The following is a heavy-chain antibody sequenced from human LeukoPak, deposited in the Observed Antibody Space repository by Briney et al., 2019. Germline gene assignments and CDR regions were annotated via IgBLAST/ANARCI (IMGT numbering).Heavy chain of an antibody. J-gene: IGHJ4*02. D-gene: IGHD4/OR15-4a*01. CDR2: IYSGGST. V-gene: IGHV3-23*03. CDR1: GFTFSSYA. Sequence: PGGSLRLSCAASGFTFSSYAMSWVRQAPGKGLEWVSLIYSGGSTNYADSVKGRFTISRDNSKNTLYLQMNSLRAEDTAVYYCARWSYGGVDYWGQGTLVTVSS. CDR3: ARWSYGGVDY.